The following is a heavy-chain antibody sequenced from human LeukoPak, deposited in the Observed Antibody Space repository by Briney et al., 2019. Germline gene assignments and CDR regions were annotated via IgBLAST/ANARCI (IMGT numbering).Heavy chain of an antibody. CDR1: GYTFTSYY. CDR2: INPSGGST. CDR3: ARDHIKDIVVVPAAMSYYYYGMDV. V-gene: IGHV1-46*01. D-gene: IGHD2-2*01. J-gene: IGHJ6*02. Sequence: ASVKVSCKASGYTFTSYYIHWVRQAPGQGPEWMGIINPSGGSTSYAQKFQGRVTVTRDTSTSTVYMEVSSLRSEDTAVYYCARDHIKDIVVVPAAMSYYYYGMDVWGQGTTVTVSS.